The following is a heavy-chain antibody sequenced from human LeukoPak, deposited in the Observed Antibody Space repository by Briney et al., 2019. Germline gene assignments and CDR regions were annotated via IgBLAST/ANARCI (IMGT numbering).Heavy chain of an antibody. J-gene: IGHJ4*02. V-gene: IGHV3-53*01. Sequence: GGSLRLSCAASGFTVSSNYMSWVRQAPGKGLEWVSVIYSGGSTYYADSVKGRFTISRDNSKNSLYLQMNSLRAEDTAVYYCAKESSGGWYFDYWGQGTLVTVSS. CDR2: IYSGGST. D-gene: IGHD6-19*01. CDR1: GFTVSSNY. CDR3: AKESSGGWYFDY.